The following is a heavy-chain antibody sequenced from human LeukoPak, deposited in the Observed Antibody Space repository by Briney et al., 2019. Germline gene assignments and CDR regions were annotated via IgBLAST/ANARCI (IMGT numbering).Heavy chain of an antibody. CDR2: IKEDGSDK. J-gene: IGHJ4*02. D-gene: IGHD3-3*01. CDR1: GFTFSSYW. V-gene: IGHV3-7*01. CDR3: AKDRSRFLEWLLYLDY. Sequence: GGSLRLSCAASGFTFSSYWMSWVRQAPGKGLEWVANIKEDGSDKYYVDSVKGRFTISRDNSKNTLYLQMNSLRAEDTAVYYCAKDRSRFLEWLLYLDYWGQGTLVTVSS.